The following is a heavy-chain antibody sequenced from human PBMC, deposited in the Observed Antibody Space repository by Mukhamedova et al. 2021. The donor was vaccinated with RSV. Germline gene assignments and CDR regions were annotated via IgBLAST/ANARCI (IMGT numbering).Heavy chain of an antibody. CDR3: AKSGGSSPMHYYFYMVG. V-gene: IGHV3-23*01. J-gene: IGHJ6*03. CDR2: ISGSGAST. D-gene: IGHD3-10*01. Sequence: VRQAPGKELEWVSTISGSGASTYYADSVKGRFTISRDNSKNTLSLQMNSLRAEDTAVYFCAKSGGSSPMHYYFYMVGWGKGTTVT.